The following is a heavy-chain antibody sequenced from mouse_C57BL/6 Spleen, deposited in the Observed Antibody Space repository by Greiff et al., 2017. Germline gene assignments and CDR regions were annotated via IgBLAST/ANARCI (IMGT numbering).Heavy chain of an antibody. Sequence: QVQLKESGAELARPGASVKMSCKASGYTFTSYTMHWVKQRPGQGLEWIGYINPSSGYTKYNQKFKDKATLTADKSSSTAYMQLSSLTSEDSAVYYCASGDDDYDGWFAYWGKGTLVTVYA. D-gene: IGHD2-4*01. J-gene: IGHJ3*01. CDR3: ASGDDDYDGWFAY. CDR1: GYTFTSYT. CDR2: INPSSGYT. V-gene: IGHV1-4*01.